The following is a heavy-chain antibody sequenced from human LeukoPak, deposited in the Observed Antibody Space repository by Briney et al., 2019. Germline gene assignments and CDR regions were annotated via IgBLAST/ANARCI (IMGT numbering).Heavy chain of an antibody. CDR1: GGSISSRSYY. V-gene: IGHV4-39*01. J-gene: IGHJ4*02. CDR3: ARHHTRDTAMASLFDS. Sequence: SETLSLTCTVSGGSISSRSYYWGWVRQPPGKGLEWIVSIYYSGSTYYNPSLKSRVTISVDTSKNQFSLKLSSVTAADTAVYYCARHHTRDTAMASLFDSWGQGTLVTVSS. CDR2: IYYSGST. D-gene: IGHD5-18*01.